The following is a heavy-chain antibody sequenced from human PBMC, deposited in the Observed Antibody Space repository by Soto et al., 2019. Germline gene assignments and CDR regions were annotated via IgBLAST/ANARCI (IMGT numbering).Heavy chain of an antibody. CDR3: ARDLYYYDSSGYVRIAFDI. CDR2: IYPGDSDT. J-gene: IGHJ3*02. D-gene: IGHD3-22*01. CDR1: GYSFTSYW. V-gene: IGHV5-51*01. Sequence: PGESLKISCKGSGYSFTSYWIGWVRQMPGKGLEWMGIIYPGDSDTRYSPSFQGQVTISADKSISTAYLQWSSLKASDTAVYYCARDLYYYDSSGYVRIAFDIWGQGTMVTVSS.